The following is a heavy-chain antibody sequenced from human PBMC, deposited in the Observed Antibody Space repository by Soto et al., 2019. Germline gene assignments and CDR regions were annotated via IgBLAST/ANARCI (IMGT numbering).Heavy chain of an antibody. J-gene: IGHJ4*02. CDR2: INPNSGGT. D-gene: IGHD5-12*01. CDR3: AREDDERLPSDY. V-gene: IGHV1-2*02. CDR1: GDTFSTYG. Sequence: ASVKVSFKASGDTFSTYGITWVRQAPGQGLEWMGWINPNSGGTNYAQKFQGRVTMTRDTSISTAYMELSRLRSDDTAVYYCAREDDERLPSDYWGQGTLVTVSS.